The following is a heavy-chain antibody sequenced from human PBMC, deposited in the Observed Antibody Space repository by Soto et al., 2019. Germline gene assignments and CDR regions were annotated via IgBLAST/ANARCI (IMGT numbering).Heavy chain of an antibody. CDR1: GGSFSGYY. Sequence: PSETLSLTCAVHGGSFSGYYWTWIRQPPGTGLEWIGEINHSGSTNYNPSLKSRVTISVDTSKNQFPLKLTSVTAADTAVYYCARSGYYDRINIDPARWFQHWGQGTLVTVSS. CDR2: INHSGST. V-gene: IGHV4-34*01. D-gene: IGHD3-22*01. CDR3: ARSGYYDRINIDPARWFQH. J-gene: IGHJ1*01.